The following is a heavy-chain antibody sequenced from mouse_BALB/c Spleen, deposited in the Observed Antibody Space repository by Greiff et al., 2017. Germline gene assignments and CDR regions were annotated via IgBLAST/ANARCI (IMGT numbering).Heavy chain of an antibody. CDR1: GFTFSDYG. Sequence: EVKVVESGGGLVQPGGSRKLSCAASGFTFSDYGMAWVRQAPGKGPEWVAFISNLAYSIYYADTVTGRFTISRENAKNTLYLEMSSLRSEDTAMYYCARRTVDYFDYWGQGTTLTVSS. J-gene: IGHJ2*01. V-gene: IGHV5-15*02. CDR2: ISNLAYSI. CDR3: ARRTVDYFDY. D-gene: IGHD1-1*01.